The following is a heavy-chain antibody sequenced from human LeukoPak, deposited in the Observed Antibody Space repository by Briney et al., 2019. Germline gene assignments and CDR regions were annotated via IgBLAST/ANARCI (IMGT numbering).Heavy chain of an antibody. CDR3: AKQWLRFIFRDAFDI. CDR2: ISWNSGSI. D-gene: IGHD5-12*01. J-gene: IGHJ3*02. CDR1: GFTFDDYA. Sequence: GGSLRLSCAASGFTFDDYAMHWVRQAPGKGLEWVSGISWNSGSIGYADSVKGRFTISRDNAKNSLYLQMNSLRAEDTALYYCAKQWLRFIFRDAFDIWGQGTMVTVSS. V-gene: IGHV3-9*01.